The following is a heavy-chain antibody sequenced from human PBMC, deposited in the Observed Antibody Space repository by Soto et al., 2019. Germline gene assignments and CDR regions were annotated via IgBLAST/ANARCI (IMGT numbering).Heavy chain of an antibody. V-gene: IGHV3-23*01. CDR2: ISGSGGST. J-gene: IGHJ4*02. CDR3: AKDLGLGSTPVADFDY. Sequence: EVQLLESGGGLVQPGGSLRLSCAASGFTFSSYAMSWVRQAPGKGLEWVSAISGSGGSTYYADSVKGRFTISRDNSKNTLYLQMNSLRAEDTAVYYCAKDLGLGSTPVADFDYWGQGTLVTVSS. CDR1: GFTFSSYA. D-gene: IGHD3-10*01.